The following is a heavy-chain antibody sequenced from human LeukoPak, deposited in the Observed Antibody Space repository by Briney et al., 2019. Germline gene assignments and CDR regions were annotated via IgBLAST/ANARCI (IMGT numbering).Heavy chain of an antibody. Sequence: PGGSLRLSCAASGFTFSSYGMNWVRQAPGRGLEWVSGISGSGDFTYYADSVKGRFTISRDNSKNTLYLQMKSLGAEDTAVYYCAKDREGHGDYGDWYFDLWGRGTPVTVSS. CDR2: ISGSGDFT. J-gene: IGHJ2*01. V-gene: IGHV3-23*01. CDR3: AKDREGHGDYGDWYFDL. CDR1: GFTFSSYG. D-gene: IGHD4-17*01.